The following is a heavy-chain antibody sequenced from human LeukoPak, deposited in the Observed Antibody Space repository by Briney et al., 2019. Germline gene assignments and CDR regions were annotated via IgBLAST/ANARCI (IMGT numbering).Heavy chain of an antibody. CDR1: GFTFSHFW. J-gene: IGHJ4*02. D-gene: IGHD2-2*02. CDR2: ISGSGAST. CDR3: ARGKYCTSTSCYNPVDYFEY. V-gene: IGHV3-23*01. Sequence: GGSLRLSCAASGFTFSHFWMSWVRQAPGKGLEWVSAISGSGASTYYADSVKGRFTISRDNSKSTLYLQMNSLRAEDTAVYYCARGKYCTSTSCYNPVDYFEYWGQGTLVTVSS.